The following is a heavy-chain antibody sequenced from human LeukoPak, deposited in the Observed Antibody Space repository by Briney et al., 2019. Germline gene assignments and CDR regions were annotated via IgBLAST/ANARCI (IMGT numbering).Heavy chain of an antibody. CDR3: ARGLNDSWTGENY. CDR2: MYHSGST. D-gene: IGHD3-3*01. Sequence: PSETLSLTCSVSGYSISSAYYWGWIRQPPGKGLEWIGTMYHSGSTNYNPSLKSRVTISLDTSKSQFSLKVRYVTAADTAVYYCARGLNDSWTGENYWGQGTLVTVSS. V-gene: IGHV4-38-2*02. J-gene: IGHJ4*02. CDR1: GYSISSAYY.